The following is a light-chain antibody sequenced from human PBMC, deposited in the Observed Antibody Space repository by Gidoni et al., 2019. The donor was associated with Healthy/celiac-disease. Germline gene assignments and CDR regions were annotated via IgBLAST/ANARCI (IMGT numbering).Light chain of an antibody. CDR2: LGS. Sequence: DIVMPQSPLSLPVTPGEPASSSCRSSQSLLHSNGYNYLDWYLQKPGQSPQLLIYLGSNRASGVPERFSGSGSGTDFTLKISRVEAEDVGVYYCMQALQTPLTFGGXTKVEIK. CDR3: MQALQTPLT. J-gene: IGKJ4*01. V-gene: IGKV2-28*01. CDR1: QSLLHSNGYNY.